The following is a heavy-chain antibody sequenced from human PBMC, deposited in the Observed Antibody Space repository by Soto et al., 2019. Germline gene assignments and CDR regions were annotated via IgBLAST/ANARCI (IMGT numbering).Heavy chain of an antibody. J-gene: IGHJ5*02. CDR2: IWYDGTIK. CDR3: ARDKDSSGWYNWFDP. D-gene: IGHD6-19*01. Sequence: PGGSLRHSCAASGVTFSNYAMHWVRQAPGKGLEWVAIIWYDGTIKYYTDSVKGRFTISRDNAKNSLYLQMNSLRDEDTAVYYCARDKDSSGWYNWFDPWGQGTLVTVSS. CDR1: GVTFSNYA. V-gene: IGHV3-33*01.